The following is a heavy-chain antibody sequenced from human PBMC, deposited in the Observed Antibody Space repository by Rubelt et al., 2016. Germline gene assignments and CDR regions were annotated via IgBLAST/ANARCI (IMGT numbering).Heavy chain of an antibody. V-gene: IGHV4-39*07. CDR3: AAAFDY. J-gene: IGHJ4*02. CDR2: IYYGGDT. D-gene: IGHD6-25*01. Sequence: QLQLQESGPGLVKPSETLSLTCAVSGGSISSSTYYWGWIRQPPGKGLEWIGSIYYGGDTYYNPSLKSRVTITVETSKNQFSLKLNSVTAADTAMYYCAAAFDYWGQGTLVTVSS. CDR1: GGSISSSTYY.